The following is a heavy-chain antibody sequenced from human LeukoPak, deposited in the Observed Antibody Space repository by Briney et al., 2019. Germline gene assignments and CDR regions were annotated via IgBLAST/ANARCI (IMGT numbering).Heavy chain of an antibody. CDR2: IYYSGST. V-gene: IGHV4-39*01. Sequence: PSETLSLTCIVTGDSISSGPYYWSWLRQPAGKGLEWIGSIYYSGSTYYNPSLKSRVTISVDTSKNQFSLKLSSVTAADTAVYYCARRLPGNGGPFDYWGQGTLVTVSS. CDR1: GDSISSGPYY. J-gene: IGHJ4*02. CDR3: ARRLPGNGGPFDY.